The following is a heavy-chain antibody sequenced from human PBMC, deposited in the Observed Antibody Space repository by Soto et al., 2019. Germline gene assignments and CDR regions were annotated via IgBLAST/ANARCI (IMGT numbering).Heavy chain of an antibody. CDR3: ARADSIIIPGVSDF. CDR1: GFAFNNYG. Sequence: GGSLRLSCTVPGFAFNNYGINWVRQAPGKGLEWVSSISMIDYTYYSDSVKDRFALSRDNATCSVSLHMNTLRIEDTAVYYCARADSIIIPGVSDFWGQGTPVPVSS. J-gene: IGHJ4*02. CDR2: ISMIDYT. D-gene: IGHD3-22*01. V-gene: IGHV3-21*01.